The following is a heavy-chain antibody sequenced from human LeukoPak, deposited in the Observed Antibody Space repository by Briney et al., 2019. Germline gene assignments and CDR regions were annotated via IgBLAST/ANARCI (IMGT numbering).Heavy chain of an antibody. V-gene: IGHV1-8*03. D-gene: IGHD3-22*01. CDR3: ARSDVPGYYDSSGYDGGDGDDASDI. CDR2: MNPNSGNT. J-gene: IGHJ3*02. CDR1: GYTFTSYD. Sequence: ASVKVSCKASGYTFTSYDINWVRQATGQGLEWMGWMNPNSGNTGYAQKFQGRVTITRNTSISTAYMELSSLRSEDTAVYYCARSDVPGYYDSSGYDGGDGDDASDIWGQGTMVTVSS.